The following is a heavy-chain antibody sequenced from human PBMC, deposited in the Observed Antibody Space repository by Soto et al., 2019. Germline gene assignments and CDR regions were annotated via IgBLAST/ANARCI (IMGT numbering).Heavy chain of an antibody. CDR3: ARGPPGFTPYYFDY. CDR2: IYYSGST. D-gene: IGHD2-15*01. J-gene: IGHJ4*02. Sequence: PSETLSRTRVVSGGLISNYKGSWIRQPPGKGLEWIGYIYYSGSTNYNPSLKRRVTISVDTSKTQFSLKLSSVTVADTAVYYCARGPPGFTPYYFDYWGQGTLVTVSS. V-gene: IGHV4-59*01. CDR1: GGLISNYK.